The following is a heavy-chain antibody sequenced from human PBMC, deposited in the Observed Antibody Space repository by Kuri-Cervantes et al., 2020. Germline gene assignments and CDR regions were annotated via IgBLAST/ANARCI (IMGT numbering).Heavy chain of an antibody. Sequence: GGSLRLSCAASGFTFSSYAMSWVRQAPGKGLEWVSSISSSSSYIYYADSVKGRFTISRDNAKNSLYLQMNSLRAEDTAVYYCARIDDYVWGNLDYWGQGTLVTVSS. CDR2: ISSSSSYI. D-gene: IGHD3-16*01. V-gene: IGHV3-21*03. CDR1: GFTFSSYA. CDR3: ARIDDYVWGNLDY. J-gene: IGHJ4*02.